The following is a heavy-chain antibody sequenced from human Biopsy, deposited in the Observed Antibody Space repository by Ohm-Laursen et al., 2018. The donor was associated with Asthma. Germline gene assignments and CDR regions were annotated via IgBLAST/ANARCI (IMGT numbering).Heavy chain of an antibody. CDR1: GYTFINYA. CDR2: INAANGNT. D-gene: IGHD3-9*01. V-gene: IGHV1-3*01. J-gene: IGHJ3*02. Sequence: ASVKVSCNASGYTFINYAIHWVRQAPGHSLEWMGWINAANGNTKYSQKFQGSLTISRDTSASTAYMDLSSLRSEDTAVYYCARTYFDFLTGQVHDAFAMWGQGTMVTVSS. CDR3: ARTYFDFLTGQVHDAFAM.